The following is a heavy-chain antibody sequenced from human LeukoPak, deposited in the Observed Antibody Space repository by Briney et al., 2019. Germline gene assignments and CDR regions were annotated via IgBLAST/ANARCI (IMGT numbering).Heavy chain of an antibody. D-gene: IGHD2-2*01. J-gene: IGHJ6*03. V-gene: IGHV3-30*02. Sequence: GGSLRLSCAASGFIFSSYGKHWVRQAPGKGLEWVAFIRYDGSNKYYADSVKGRFTISRDNSKNTLYLQMNSLRAEDTAVYYCAKVPAAEPNYYYYYMDVWGKGTTVTVSS. CDR2: IRYDGSNK. CDR1: GFIFSSYG. CDR3: AKVPAAEPNYYYYYMDV.